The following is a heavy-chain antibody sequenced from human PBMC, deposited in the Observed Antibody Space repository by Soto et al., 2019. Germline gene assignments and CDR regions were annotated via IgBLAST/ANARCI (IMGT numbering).Heavy chain of an antibody. CDR2: ISGSGGST. CDR3: ASRWGHYDFWSGSARNWFDP. Sequence: GGFLRLSCAASGFTFSSYAMSWVRQAPGKGLEWVSAISGSGGSTYYADSVKGRFTISRDNSKNTRYLQMNSLRAEDTAVYYCASRWGHYDFWSGSARNWFDPWGQGTLVTVSS. J-gene: IGHJ5*02. V-gene: IGHV3-23*01. CDR1: GFTFSSYA. D-gene: IGHD3-3*01.